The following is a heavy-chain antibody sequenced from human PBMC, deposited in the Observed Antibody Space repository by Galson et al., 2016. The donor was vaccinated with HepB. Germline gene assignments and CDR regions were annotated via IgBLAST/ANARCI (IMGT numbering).Heavy chain of an antibody. CDR3: ARDISTYSGGGGWFDP. Sequence: SVKVSCTASGYRFTSYGFSWVRQAPGRGLEWMGWVSGDNGQTNYAQKFQDRVTLTRDISTTTALMELRSLREDDTAMYYCARDISTYSGGGGWFDPWGQGTLVTVSS. V-gene: IGHV1-18*01. CDR2: VSGDNGQT. D-gene: IGHD2-21*01. J-gene: IGHJ5*02. CDR1: GYRFTSYG.